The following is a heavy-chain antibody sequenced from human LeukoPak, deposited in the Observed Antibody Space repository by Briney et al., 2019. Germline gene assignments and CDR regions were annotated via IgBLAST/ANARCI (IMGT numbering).Heavy chain of an antibody. D-gene: IGHD4-17*01. CDR3: AREAVTRNYFDY. CDR2: IYSGGST. CDR1: GFTVSSNY. V-gene: IGHV3-53*01. J-gene: IGHJ4*02. Sequence: GGSLRLSCAASGFTVSSNYMNWVSQAPGKWMEWVSVIYSGGSTYYADSVKGRFTISRDNSKNTLYLQMNSLRAEDTAVYYCAREAVTRNYFDYWGQGTPVTVSS.